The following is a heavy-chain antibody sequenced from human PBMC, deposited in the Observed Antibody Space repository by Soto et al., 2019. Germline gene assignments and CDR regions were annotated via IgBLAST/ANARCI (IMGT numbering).Heavy chain of an antibody. CDR1: GYTFNSYG. Sequence: AASVKVSCKASGYTFNSYGISWVRQAPGQGLEWMGWISPYDDNTNYAQNLQGRVTMTTDTSTRTAYMELRSLRSDDTAVYYCARGGYYDSSGSRNYHYYGMDAWGQGTTVTVSS. V-gene: IGHV1-18*01. D-gene: IGHD3-22*01. CDR2: ISPYDDNT. J-gene: IGHJ6*02. CDR3: ARGGYYDSSGSRNYHYYGMDA.